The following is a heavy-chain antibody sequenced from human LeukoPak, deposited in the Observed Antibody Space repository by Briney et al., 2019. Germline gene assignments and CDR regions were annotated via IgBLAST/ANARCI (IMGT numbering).Heavy chain of an antibody. J-gene: IGHJ3*02. V-gene: IGHV4-59*01. CDR2: IFGSGSS. Sequence: SETLSLTCTVSGGSISDYYWSWIRQPPGKGLEWIGWIFGSGSSNYNPSLKSRLTISVDTSKNQFSLKLTSATAADKGVYYWAREKDTGSNHGKIRYDIWGQGTMVTVSS. D-gene: IGHD1-26*01. CDR1: GGSISDYY. CDR3: AREKDTGSNHGKIRYDI.